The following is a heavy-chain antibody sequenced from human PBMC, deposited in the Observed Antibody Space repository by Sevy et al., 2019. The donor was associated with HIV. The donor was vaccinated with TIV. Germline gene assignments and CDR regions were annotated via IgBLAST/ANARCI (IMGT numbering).Heavy chain of an antibody. CDR2: IDYSGST. J-gene: IGHJ6*02. CDR3: ARALQDYYYGMDV. V-gene: IGHV4-59*01. Sequence: SETLSLTCTVSGDSISSYYWSWIRQPPGKGLEWIGYIDYSGSTNYNPSLKSRVAISKDTSKNQFSLKLSSVTAADTAVYYCARALQDYYYGMDVWSQGTTVTVSS. CDR1: GDSISSYY.